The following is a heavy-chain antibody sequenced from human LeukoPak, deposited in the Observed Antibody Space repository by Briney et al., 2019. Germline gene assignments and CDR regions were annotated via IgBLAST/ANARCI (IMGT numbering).Heavy chain of an antibody. CDR1: GYXFTSNW. D-gene: IGHD3-10*01. CDR2: IYPGDSDI. CDR3: AREAGRGDAFDI. J-gene: IGHJ3*02. Sequence: GESLKISCNGSGYXFTSNWICWVRQLPGKGLEWMGIIYPGDSDIRYSPSFQGQVTISADKSISTAYLQWSSLKASDTAMYYCAREAGRGDAFDIWGQGTMVTVSS. V-gene: IGHV5-51*01.